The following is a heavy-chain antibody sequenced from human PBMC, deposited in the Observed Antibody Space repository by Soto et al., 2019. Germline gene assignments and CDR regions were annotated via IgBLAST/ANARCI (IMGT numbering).Heavy chain of an antibody. CDR1: GGTFSSYA. D-gene: IGHD3-3*01. CDR3: ARGLDVRITIFGVGAYAFDI. V-gene: IGHV1-69*13. CDR2: IIPIFGTA. J-gene: IGHJ3*02. Sequence: SVKVSCKASGGTFSSYAISWVRQAPGQGLEWMGWIIPIFGTANYAQKFQGRVTITADESTCTAYMELSSLSSEDTAVYYCARGLDVRITIFGVGAYAFDIWGQGTMVTVSS.